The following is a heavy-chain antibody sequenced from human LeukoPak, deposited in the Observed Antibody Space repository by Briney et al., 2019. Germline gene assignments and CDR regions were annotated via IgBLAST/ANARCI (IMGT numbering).Heavy chain of an antibody. CDR3: AKWSDGYCSSTSCYHYSFDY. Sequence: GGSLSLSCAASGFTFSTYGMSWLRAPPGEGLEGCSAISGSGDSTYYADSVKGRFTISRDNSKNTLSLQMNSLRAEDTALYYCAKWSDGYCSSTSCYHYSFDYWGQGALVTVAS. CDR1: GFTFSTYG. CDR2: ISGSGDST. D-gene: IGHD2-2*03. J-gene: IGHJ4*02. V-gene: IGHV3-23*01.